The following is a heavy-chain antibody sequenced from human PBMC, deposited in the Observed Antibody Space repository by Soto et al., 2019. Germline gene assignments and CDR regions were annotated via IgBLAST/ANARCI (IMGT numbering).Heavy chain of an antibody. CDR3: ARTYHYDSGCKTCFYYCMDV. J-gene: IGHJ6*02. CDR2: IIPMLESA. CDR1: GGTFDNYA. D-gene: IGHD3-22*01. Sequence: QVQLVQSGAEVKKPGSSVKVSCKASGGTFDNYAITWVRQAPGQGLEWMAGIIPMLESANYAEKFQDRVTITADEATSTAYMAGSSLIAEDTAVYYCARTYHYDSGCKTCFYYCMDVWGQGTTVTVSS. V-gene: IGHV1-69*12.